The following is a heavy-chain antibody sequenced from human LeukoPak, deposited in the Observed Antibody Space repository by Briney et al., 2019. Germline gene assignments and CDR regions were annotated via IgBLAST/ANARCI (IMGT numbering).Heavy chain of an antibody. CDR1: GYSISSGYY. CDR3: ASGFTMIVAVL. J-gene: IGHJ4*02. CDR2: IYHSGST. D-gene: IGHD3-22*01. V-gene: IGHV4-38-2*02. Sequence: PSETLSLTCTVSGYSISSGYYWGWIRQPPGKGLEWIGNIYHSGSTYYNPSLKSRVTISVDTSKNQFSLKLSSVTAADTAVYFCASGFTMIVAVLWGPGTLVTVSS.